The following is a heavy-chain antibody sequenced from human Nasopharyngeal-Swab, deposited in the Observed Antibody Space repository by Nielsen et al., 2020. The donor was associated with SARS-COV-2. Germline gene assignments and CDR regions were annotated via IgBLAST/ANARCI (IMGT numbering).Heavy chain of an antibody. CDR1: GFTFSSYA. V-gene: IGHV3-21*01. Sequence: GESLKISCAASGFTFSSYAMSWVRQAPGKGLEWVSSISSSSSYIYYADSVKGRFTISRDNAKNSLYLQMNSLRAEDTAVYYCARALPDTYCGGDCYYNWGQGTPVTVSS. CDR2: ISSSSSYI. J-gene: IGHJ4*02. D-gene: IGHD2-21*02. CDR3: ARALPDTYCGGDCYYN.